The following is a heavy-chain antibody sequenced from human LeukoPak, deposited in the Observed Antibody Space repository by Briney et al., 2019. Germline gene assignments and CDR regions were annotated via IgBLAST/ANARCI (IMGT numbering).Heavy chain of an antibody. CDR1: GFTVSSNY. CDR3: ARSNSFDI. Sequence: GGSLRLSCAASGFTVSSNYMSWVRQAPGKGLEWASVIYSGGSTYYADSVKGRFTISRDNSKNTLYLQMSSLRAEDTAVYYCARSNSFDIWGQGTMVTVSS. CDR2: IYSGGST. J-gene: IGHJ3*02. V-gene: IGHV3-66*01.